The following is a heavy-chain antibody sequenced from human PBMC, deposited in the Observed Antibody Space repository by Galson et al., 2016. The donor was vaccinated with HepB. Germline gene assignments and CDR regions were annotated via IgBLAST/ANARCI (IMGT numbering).Heavy chain of an antibody. CDR2: INPNSGGT. Sequence: SVKVSCKASGCTFTGYYMHWVRQAPGQGLEWMGWINPNSGGTKYAQNFQGWVTMTRDTSISTAYMELSRLSSDDTAVYYCARPRWGDSSGSYYEGYFFDYWGQGTLVTVSS. D-gene: IGHD3-22*01. CDR3: ARPRWGDSSGSYYEGYFFDY. V-gene: IGHV1-2*04. CDR1: GCTFTGYY. J-gene: IGHJ4*02.